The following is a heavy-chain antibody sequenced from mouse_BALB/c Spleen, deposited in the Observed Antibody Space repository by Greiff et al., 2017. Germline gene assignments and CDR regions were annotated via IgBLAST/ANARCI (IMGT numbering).Heavy chain of an antibody. Sequence: VQLQQSGAELVRPGALVKLSCKASGFNIKDYYMHWVKQRPEQGLEWIGWIDPENGNTIYDPKFQGKASITADTSSNTAYLQLSSLTSEDTAVYYCARSGYYGSRGFDYWGQGTTLTVSS. CDR3: ARSGYYGSRGFDY. D-gene: IGHD1-1*01. CDR2: IDPENGNT. J-gene: IGHJ2*01. CDR1: GFNIKDYY. V-gene: IGHV14-1*02.